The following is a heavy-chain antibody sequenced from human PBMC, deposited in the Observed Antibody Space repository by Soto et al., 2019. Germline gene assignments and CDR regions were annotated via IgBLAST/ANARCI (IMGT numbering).Heavy chain of an antibody. D-gene: IGHD2-2*01. Sequence: SETLSLTCAVSGGSFTSYYWTWIRQPPEKGLEWIGEITHRGSTNYNPSLKSRVTMSVDTSKNQFSLKLTSVTAADTAVYFCARGTQLLAREQLPLDPWGQGTLVTVPS. V-gene: IGHV4-34*01. CDR2: ITHRGST. CDR3: ARGTQLLAREQLPLDP. CDR1: GGSFTSYY. J-gene: IGHJ5*02.